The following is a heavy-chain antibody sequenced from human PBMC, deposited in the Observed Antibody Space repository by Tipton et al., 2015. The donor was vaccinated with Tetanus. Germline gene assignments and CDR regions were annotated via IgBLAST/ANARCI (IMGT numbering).Heavy chain of an antibody. J-gene: IGHJ3*02. CDR2: IYSGGTT. D-gene: IGHD1-1*01. Sequence: LRLSCTVSGDSVSRNYWSWIRQSPRKGLEWIGYIYSGGTTKYNPSLRSRVSISVDTSKNQFSLKLSSVTAADTAVYYCARESWNRDAFDIWGQGTMVTVSS. V-gene: IGHV4-59*02. CDR1: GDSVSRNY. CDR3: ARESWNRDAFDI.